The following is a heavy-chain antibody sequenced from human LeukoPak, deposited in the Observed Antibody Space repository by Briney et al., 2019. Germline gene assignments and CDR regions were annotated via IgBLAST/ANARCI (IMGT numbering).Heavy chain of an antibody. CDR2: INHSGST. V-gene: IGHV4-34*01. D-gene: IGHD6-19*01. CDR3: ARPRSSGWGPYYFDY. Sequence: SETLSLTCTVSGGSISSYYWSWIRQPPGKGLEWIGEINHSGSTNYNPSLKSRVTISVDTSKNQFSLKLSSVTAADTAVYYCARPRSSGWGPYYFDYWGQGTLVTVSS. CDR1: GGSISSYY. J-gene: IGHJ4*02.